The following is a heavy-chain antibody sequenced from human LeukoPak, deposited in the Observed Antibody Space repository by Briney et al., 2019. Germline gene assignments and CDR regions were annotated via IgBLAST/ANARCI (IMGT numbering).Heavy chain of an antibody. CDR2: IYSGGST. CDR1: GFTVSSNY. J-gene: IGHJ4*02. D-gene: IGHD3-10*01. Sequence: GGSLRLSCAASGFTVSSNYMIWVRQAPGKGLEWVSVIYSGGSTYYADSVKGRFTISRDNSKNTLYLQMSSLRAEDTAVYSCARDAYYGSGSYYPGYWGQGTLVTVSS. V-gene: IGHV3-53*01. CDR3: ARDAYYGSGSYYPGY.